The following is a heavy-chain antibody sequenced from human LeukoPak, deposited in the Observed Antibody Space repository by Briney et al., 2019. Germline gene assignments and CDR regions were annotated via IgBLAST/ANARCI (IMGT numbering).Heavy chain of an antibody. V-gene: IGHV4-59*01. CDR2: IYYSGST. CDR3: ARVGDGDNYYCDYYYMDV. J-gene: IGHJ6*03. Sequence: SETLSLTCTVSGGSISSYYWSWIRQPPGKGLEWIGYIYYSGSTNYNPSLKSRVTISVDTSKNQFSLKLSSVTAADTAVYYCARVGDGDNYYCDYYYMDVWGKGTTVTVSS. CDR1: GGSISSYY. D-gene: IGHD5-24*01.